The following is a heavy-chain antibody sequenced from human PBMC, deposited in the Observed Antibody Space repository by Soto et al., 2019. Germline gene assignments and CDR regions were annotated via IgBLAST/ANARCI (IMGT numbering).Heavy chain of an antibody. D-gene: IGHD2-15*01. CDR1: GYTFTGYY. CDR3: ARGYCSGGSCPTYYGMDV. J-gene: IGHJ6*02. Sequence: GASVKVSCKASGYTFTGYYMHWVRQAPGQGPEWMGWINPNSGGTNYAQKFQGWVTMTRDTSISTAYMELSRLRSDDTAVYYCARGYCSGGSCPTYYGMDVWGQGTTVTVSS. V-gene: IGHV1-2*04. CDR2: INPNSGGT.